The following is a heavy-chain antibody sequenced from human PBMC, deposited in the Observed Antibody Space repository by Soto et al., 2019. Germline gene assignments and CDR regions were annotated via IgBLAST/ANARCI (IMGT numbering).Heavy chain of an antibody. D-gene: IGHD4-17*01. CDR3: ARDGVRGPYGDGGYYYGMDV. CDR1: GGSISSGGYY. Sequence: QVQLQESGPGLVKPSQTLSLTCTVSGGSISSGGYYWSWIRQHPGKGLEWIGYIYYSGSTYYNPSLKSRVTISVDTSKNQFSLKLSSVTAADTAEYYCARDGVRGPYGDGGYYYGMDVWGQGTTVTVSS. V-gene: IGHV4-31*03. CDR2: IYYSGST. J-gene: IGHJ6*02.